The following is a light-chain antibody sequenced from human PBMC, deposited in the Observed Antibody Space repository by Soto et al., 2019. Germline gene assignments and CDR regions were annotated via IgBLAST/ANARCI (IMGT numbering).Light chain of an antibody. V-gene: IGKV3-11*01. CDR2: DAS. J-gene: IGKJ5*01. CDR3: EQRSNWPTIT. CDR1: QSVSSY. Sequence: IVLTQSPATLSLSPGERATLSCRASQSVSSYLAWYQQKPGQAPRLLIYDASNTATGIPARFSGSGSGTDFTLTISSLEPEDFAVYYCEQRSNWPTITFGQGTRLEIK.